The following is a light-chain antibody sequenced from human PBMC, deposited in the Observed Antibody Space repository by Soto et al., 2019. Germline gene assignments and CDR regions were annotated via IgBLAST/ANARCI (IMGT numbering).Light chain of an antibody. CDR1: QSVSSSY. CDR3: QQYGSSPLT. J-gene: IGKJ4*01. CDR2: SAS. V-gene: IGKV3-20*01. Sequence: EIVLTQSPGTLSLSPGERATLSCRASQSVSSSYLAWYQQKPGQAPRLLIYSASSRATGIPDRFSGSGSGTDLTLTIRRLEPEDFAVYYCQQYGSSPLTFGGGIKVEIK.